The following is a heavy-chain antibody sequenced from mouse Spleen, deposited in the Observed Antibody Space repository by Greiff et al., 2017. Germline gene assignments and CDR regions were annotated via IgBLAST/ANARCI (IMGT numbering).Heavy chain of an antibody. CDR3: ARMGYFDY. Sequence: QVQLQQSGAELVMPGASVKLSCKASGYTFTSYWMHWVKQRPGQGLEWIGEIDPSDSYTNYNQKFKGKATLTVDKSSSTAYMQLSSLTSEDSAVYYCARMGYFDYWGQGTTLTVSS. V-gene: IGHV1-69*01. CDR1: GYTFTSYW. CDR2: IDPSDSYT. J-gene: IGHJ2*01.